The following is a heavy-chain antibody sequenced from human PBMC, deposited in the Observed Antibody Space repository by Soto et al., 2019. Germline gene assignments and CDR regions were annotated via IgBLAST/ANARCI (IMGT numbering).Heavy chain of an antibody. J-gene: IGHJ4*02. D-gene: IGHD3-3*01. CDR3: ANYNFWSSGVWPGTSNY. CDR1: GFTFSNFA. CDR2: IDGGGGNT. V-gene: IGHV3-23*01. Sequence: EVQLLESGGGLVQPGGSLRLSCAASGFTFSNFAMSWVRQTPGKGLEWLSAIDGGGGNTYYADSVKGRFTISRDNSENTLDLQMNSLRAEDSAVYYCANYNFWSSGVWPGTSNYWGQGTLVTVSS.